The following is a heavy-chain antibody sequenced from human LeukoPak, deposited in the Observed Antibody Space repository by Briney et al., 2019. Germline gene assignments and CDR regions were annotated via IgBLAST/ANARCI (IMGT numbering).Heavy chain of an antibody. CDR1: GFTVSSNY. D-gene: IGHD6-13*01. J-gene: IGHJ5*02. Sequence: GGSLRLSCAASGFTVSSNYMSWVRQAPGKGLEWVSVIYSGGSTYYADSVKGRFTISRDNAKNSLYLQMNSLRAEDTAVYYCARDRAAAGTRWFDPWGQGTLVTVSS. CDR3: ARDRAAAGTRWFDP. CDR2: IYSGGST. V-gene: IGHV3-53*01.